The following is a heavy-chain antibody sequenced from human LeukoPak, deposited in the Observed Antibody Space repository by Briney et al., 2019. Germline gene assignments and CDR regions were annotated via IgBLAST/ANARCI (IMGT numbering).Heavy chain of an antibody. Sequence: SVKVSCKASGGTFSSYAISWVRQAPGQGLEWMGGIIPIFGTANYAQKFQGRVTITADKSTSTAYMELSSLRSEDTAVYYCARDATLTTTGSIRSFDPWGQGTLVTVSS. CDR2: IIPIFGTA. CDR1: GGTFSSYA. D-gene: IGHD4/OR15-4a*01. CDR3: ARDATLTTTGSIRSFDP. J-gene: IGHJ5*02. V-gene: IGHV1-69*06.